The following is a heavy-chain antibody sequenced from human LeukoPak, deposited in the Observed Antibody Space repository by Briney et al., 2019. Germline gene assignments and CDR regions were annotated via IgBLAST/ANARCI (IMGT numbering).Heavy chain of an antibody. Sequence: PSETLSVTCAVYGGSFSGYYWSWIRQPPGNGLEWIGEINHSGSTNYNPSLKSRVTISVDTSKNQFSLKLSSVTAADTAVYYCARASRNYYDTKRWFDPWGQGTLVTVSS. D-gene: IGHD3-22*01. J-gene: IGHJ5*02. CDR2: INHSGST. CDR3: ARASRNYYDTKRWFDP. CDR1: GGSFSGYY. V-gene: IGHV4-34*01.